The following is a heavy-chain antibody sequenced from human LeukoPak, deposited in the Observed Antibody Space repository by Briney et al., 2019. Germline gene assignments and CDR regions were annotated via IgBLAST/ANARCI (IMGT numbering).Heavy chain of an antibody. D-gene: IGHD4-17*01. V-gene: IGHV4-39*07. CDR2: IYHSGST. Sequence: SETLSLTCTVSGGSISSSSYYWGWIRQPPGKGLEWIGSIYHSGSTYYNPSLKSRVTIAVETSKNQFSLKLSSVTAADTAVYYCANSIDFDYGDYYFDYWGQGTLVTVSS. J-gene: IGHJ4*02. CDR3: ANSIDFDYGDYYFDY. CDR1: GGSISSSSYY.